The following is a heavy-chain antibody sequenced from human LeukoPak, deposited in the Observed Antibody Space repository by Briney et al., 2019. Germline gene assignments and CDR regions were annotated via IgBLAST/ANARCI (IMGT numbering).Heavy chain of an antibody. CDR2: ISAYNGNT. Sequence: ASVKVSCKASGYTFTSYGVSWVRQAPGQGLEWMGWISAYNGNTNYAQKLQGRVTMTTVTSTSTAYMELRSLRSDDTAVYYCARERSYCSSTSCHNWFDPWGQGTLVTVSS. CDR3: ARERSYCSSTSCHNWFDP. D-gene: IGHD2-2*01. V-gene: IGHV1-18*04. J-gene: IGHJ5*02. CDR1: GYTFTSYG.